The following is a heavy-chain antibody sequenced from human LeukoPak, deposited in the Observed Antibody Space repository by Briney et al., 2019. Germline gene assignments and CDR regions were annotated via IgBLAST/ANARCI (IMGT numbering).Heavy chain of an antibody. V-gene: IGHV3-23*01. CDR1: GFTFSSNG. CDR3: AKTNGYYDL. Sequence: PGGSLRLTCAASGFTFSSNGMSWVRKAPGKGLEWFSSISGSGDKTYYADSVKGRFTISRDNSKSTMYLQMNSLRAEDTAVYHCAKTNGYYDLWGQGTLVIVSS. D-gene: IGHD3-22*01. J-gene: IGHJ4*02. CDR2: ISGSGDKT.